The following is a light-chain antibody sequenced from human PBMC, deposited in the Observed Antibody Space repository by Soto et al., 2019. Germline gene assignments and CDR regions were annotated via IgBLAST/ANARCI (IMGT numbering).Light chain of an antibody. CDR3: QQYGSSPIT. CDR1: QSVSSSY. V-gene: IGKV3-20*01. Sequence: EIVLTQSPGTLSLPPGERATLSCRASQSVSSSYLAWYQQKSGQAPRLLIYGASSRATGIPDRFSGSGSGTDFTLTISSLEPEDFASYYCQQYGSSPITFGQGTRLEIK. CDR2: GAS. J-gene: IGKJ5*01.